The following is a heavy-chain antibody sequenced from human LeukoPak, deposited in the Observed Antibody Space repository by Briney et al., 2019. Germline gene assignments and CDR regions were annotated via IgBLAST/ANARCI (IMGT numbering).Heavy chain of an antibody. CDR1: GFTFDDYA. Sequence: PGGSLRLSCAASGFTFDDYAMHWVRQAPGKGLEWVSGISWNSGSIGYADSVKGRFTISRDNAKNFLYLQMNSLRAEDMALYYCATGYCSSTSCSDYWGQGTLVTVSS. V-gene: IGHV3-9*03. D-gene: IGHD2-2*01. CDR3: ATGYCSSTSCSDY. J-gene: IGHJ4*02. CDR2: ISWNSGSI.